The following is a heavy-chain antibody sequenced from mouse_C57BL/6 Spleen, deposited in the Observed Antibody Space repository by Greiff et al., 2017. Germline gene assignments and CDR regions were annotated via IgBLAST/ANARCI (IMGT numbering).Heavy chain of an antibody. Sequence: EVMLVESGGGLVKPGGSLKLSCAASGFTFSSYTMSWVRQTPEKRLGWVATISGGGGNTYYPDSVKGRFTISRDNAKNTLYLQMSSLRSEDTALYYCASDYGSSFDYWGQGTTLTVSS. V-gene: IGHV5-9*01. J-gene: IGHJ2*01. CDR3: ASDYGSSFDY. D-gene: IGHD1-1*01. CDR1: GFTFSSYT. CDR2: ISGGGGNT.